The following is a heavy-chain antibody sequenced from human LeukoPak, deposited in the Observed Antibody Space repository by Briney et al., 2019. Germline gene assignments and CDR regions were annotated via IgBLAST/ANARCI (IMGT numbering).Heavy chain of an antibody. CDR2: IYYSGST. V-gene: IGHV4-31*03. D-gene: IGHD1-14*01. CDR1: GGSINSGGYY. J-gene: IGHJ4*02. Sequence: SETLSLTCTVSGGSINSGGYYWSWIRQHPGKGLEWIGYIYYSGSTYYNPSLKSRVTISVDTSKNQFSLKLSSVTAADTAVYYCARGNRNRGVLFDYWGQGTLVTVSS. CDR3: ARGNRNRGVLFDY.